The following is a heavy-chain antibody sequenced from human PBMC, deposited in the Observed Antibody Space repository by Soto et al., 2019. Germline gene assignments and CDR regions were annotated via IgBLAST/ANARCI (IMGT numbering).Heavy chain of an antibody. CDR1: GGSITSSRYY. V-gene: IGHV4-39*01. J-gene: IGHJ4*02. Sequence: SETLSLTCTVSGGSITSSRYYWGWIRQPPRKGLEWIGSIYYSGNTYYTPSLKSRVTISVDTSKNQFSLKLSSVTAADTAVYYCARHELWLRXWGQGTLVTVSS. CDR2: IYYSGNT. CDR3: ARHELWLRX. D-gene: IGHD5-18*01.